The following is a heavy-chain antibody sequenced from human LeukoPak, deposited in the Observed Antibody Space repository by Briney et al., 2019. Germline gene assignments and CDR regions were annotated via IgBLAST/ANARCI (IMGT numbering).Heavy chain of an antibody. J-gene: IGHJ6*03. CDR1: GFTFSSYE. CDR3: ARGGKVVGADYYYYMDV. CDR2: ISDTGSTI. Sequence: PGGSLRLSCAASGFTFSSYELNWVRQAPGKGLEWVSYISDTGSTIYYADSVEGRFTISRDNAKNSLYLQMNSLRAEDTAVYYCARGGKVVGADYYYYMDVWGKGTTVTISS. V-gene: IGHV3-48*03. D-gene: IGHD2-15*01.